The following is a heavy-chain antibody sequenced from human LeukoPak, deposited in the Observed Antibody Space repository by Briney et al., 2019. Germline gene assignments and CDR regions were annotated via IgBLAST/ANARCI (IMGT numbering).Heavy chain of an antibody. CDR2: IYPRDGST. CDR1: GYSFTISC. J-gene: IGHJ4*02. CDR3: ARDQEGFDY. V-gene: IGHV1-46*01. Sequence: GASVKVSCKSSGYSFTISCIDWVWQAPGQGLEWMGVIYPRDGSTSYAQKFQGRVTVTRDTSTSTVHMELSGLRSEDTAVYYCARDQEGFDYWGQGTLVTVSS.